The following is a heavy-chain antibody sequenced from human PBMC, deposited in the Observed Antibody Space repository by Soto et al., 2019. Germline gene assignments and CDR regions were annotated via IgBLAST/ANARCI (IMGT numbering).Heavy chain of an antibody. Sequence: GGSLRLSCAASGFTFSSYAMSWVRQAPGKGLEWVSAISGSGGSTYYADSVKGRFTISRDNSKNTLYLQMNSLRAEDTAVYYCAKDFHADIVVVVAATPVGYWGQGTLVTVSS. V-gene: IGHV3-23*01. CDR2: ISGSGGST. CDR3: AKDFHADIVVVVAATPVGY. J-gene: IGHJ4*02. D-gene: IGHD2-15*01. CDR1: GFTFSSYA.